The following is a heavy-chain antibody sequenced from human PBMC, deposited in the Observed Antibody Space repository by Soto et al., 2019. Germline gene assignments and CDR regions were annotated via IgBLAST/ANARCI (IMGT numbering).Heavy chain of an antibody. CDR2: ISGSGGST. D-gene: IGHD6-13*01. J-gene: IGHJ6*02. V-gene: IGHV3-23*01. CDR3: AKDGSSSWYQGVYGIDV. CDR1: GFTFSSYA. Sequence: GGSLRLSCAASGFTFSSYAMSWVRQAPGKGLEWVSAISGSGGSTYYADSVKGRFTISRDNSKNTLYLQMNSLRAEDTAVYYCAKDGSSSWYQGVYGIDVWGQGTKATVYS.